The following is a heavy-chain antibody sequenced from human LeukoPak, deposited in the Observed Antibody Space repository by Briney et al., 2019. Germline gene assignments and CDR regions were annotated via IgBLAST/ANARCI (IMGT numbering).Heavy chain of an antibody. Sequence: GGSLRPSCAASGFIFSSYAMSWVRQAPGKGLEWVSTISGSGGSTYYADSVKGRFTISRDNSKDTLFLQMHSLRPGDTAVYYCVREDTPATANYWGQGTLVTISS. CDR1: GFIFSSYA. J-gene: IGHJ4*02. CDR2: ISGSGGST. V-gene: IGHV3-23*01. D-gene: IGHD2-21*02. CDR3: VREDTPATANY.